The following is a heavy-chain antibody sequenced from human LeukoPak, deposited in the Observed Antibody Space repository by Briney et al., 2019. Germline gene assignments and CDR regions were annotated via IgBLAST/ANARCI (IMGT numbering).Heavy chain of an antibody. D-gene: IGHD6-13*01. CDR3: ARDSSSWYQRGWFDP. CDR2: ISSSGSTI. Sequence: GGSLRLSCAASGFTFSSYEMNWVRQAPGKGLEWVSYISSSGSTIYYADSVKGRFTISRDNAKNSLYLQMNSLRAEDTAVYYCARDSSSWYQRGWFDPWGQGTLVTVSS. CDR1: GFTFSSYE. V-gene: IGHV3-48*03. J-gene: IGHJ5*02.